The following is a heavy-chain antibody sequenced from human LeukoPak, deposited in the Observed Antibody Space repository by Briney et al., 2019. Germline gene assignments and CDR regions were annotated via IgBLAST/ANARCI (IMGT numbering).Heavy chain of an antibody. CDR3: AKDLYYDILTGPSDY. V-gene: IGHV3-23*01. J-gene: IGHJ4*02. Sequence: GGSLRLSCAASGFTFSSYAMSWVRQAPGKGLEWVSAISGSGGSTYYADSVKGRFTISGDNSKNTLYLQMNSLRAEDTAVYYCAKDLYYDILTGPSDYWGQGTLVTVSS. CDR1: GFTFSSYA. CDR2: ISGSGGST. D-gene: IGHD3-9*01.